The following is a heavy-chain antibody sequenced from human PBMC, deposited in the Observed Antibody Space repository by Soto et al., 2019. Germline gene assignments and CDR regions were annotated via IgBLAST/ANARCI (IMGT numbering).Heavy chain of an antibody. Sequence: QVQLVQSGAEVKKPGASVNISCKASGYTFTSYYMHWVRHAPGQGLEWVGTINPSGGSTTYAQKFQGRVTMTRDTSTSTVYIELSSLISEDTGVYHCARAQAWGIHDYWGQGTLVTVSS. D-gene: IGHD7-27*01. CDR3: ARAQAWGIHDY. J-gene: IGHJ4*02. CDR1: GYTFTSYY. V-gene: IGHV1-46*03. CDR2: INPSGGST.